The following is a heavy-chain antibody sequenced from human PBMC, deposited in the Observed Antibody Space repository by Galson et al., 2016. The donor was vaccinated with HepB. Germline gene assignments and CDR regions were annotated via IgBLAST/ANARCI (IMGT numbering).Heavy chain of an antibody. CDR3: AQEDWDVTGRSAVF. V-gene: IGHV3-30*18. CDR2: ISFDGKAD. J-gene: IGHJ4*02. D-gene: IGHD1-20*01. Sequence: SLRLCCAASGVTFSIYAMSWVRQARGKGLEWVARISFDGKADVYADSVKGRFTISRDNSRDTLYLQMNSLTVEDTAVYYCAQEDWDVTGRSAVFWGQGTLVTVSS. CDR1: GVTFSIYA.